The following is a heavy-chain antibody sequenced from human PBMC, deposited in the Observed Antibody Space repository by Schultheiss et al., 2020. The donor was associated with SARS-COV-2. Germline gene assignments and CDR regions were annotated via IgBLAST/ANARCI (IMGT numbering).Heavy chain of an antibody. CDR2: INHSGST. V-gene: IGHV4-34*01. D-gene: IGHD2-15*01. CDR1: GGSFSGYY. Sequence: SETLSLTCAVYGGSFSGYYWSWIRQPPGKGLEWIGEINHSGSTNYNPSLKSRVTMSVDTSKNQFSLKLSSVTAADTAVYYCARVVVVAAMYDYYYGMDVWGQGTTVTVSS. J-gene: IGHJ6*02. CDR3: ARVVVVAAMYDYYYGMDV.